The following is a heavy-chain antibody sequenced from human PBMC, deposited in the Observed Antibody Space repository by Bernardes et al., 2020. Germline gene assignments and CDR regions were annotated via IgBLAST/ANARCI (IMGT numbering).Heavy chain of an antibody. D-gene: IGHD6-13*01. CDR1: GGSIRSSY. CDR2: IYYSGST. J-gene: IGHJ6*04. CDR3: ARAAAPGDYGMDV. V-gene: IGHV4-59*01. Sequence: SVTLTLTCTVSGGSIRSSYWSWIRQPPGTGLAWIGYIYYSGSTNYNPSLKSRVTISVDTSKNQFSLKLSSVTAADTAVYYCARAAAPGDYGMDVWGKGTTVTVSS.